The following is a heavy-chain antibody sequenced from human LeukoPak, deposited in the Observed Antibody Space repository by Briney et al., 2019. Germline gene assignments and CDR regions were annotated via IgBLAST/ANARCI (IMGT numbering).Heavy chain of an antibody. Sequence: SVKVSCKASGGTFSIYAISWVRQAPGQGLGWMGGIIPIFGTANYAQKFQGRVTITADESTSTAYMELSSLRSEDTAVYYCARGSYGDYDQYYYYYYGMDVWGQGTTVIVSS. J-gene: IGHJ6*02. V-gene: IGHV1-69*13. CDR3: ARGSYGDYDQYYYYYYGMDV. CDR2: IIPIFGTA. D-gene: IGHD4-17*01. CDR1: GGTFSIYA.